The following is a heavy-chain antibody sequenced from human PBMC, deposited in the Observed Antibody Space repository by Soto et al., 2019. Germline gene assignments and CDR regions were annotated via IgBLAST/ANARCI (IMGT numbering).Heavy chain of an antibody. CDR2: IYYSGST. CDR3: AREIAAAGTWDY. Sequence: PSETLALTCTVSGGSISRYDWSWIRQPPGKGLEWIGYIYYSGSTDYNPSLKSRVTISVDTSKNQFSLKLSSVTAADTAVYYCAREIAAAGTWDYWGQGTLVTVSS. CDR1: GGSISRYD. V-gene: IGHV4-59*01. D-gene: IGHD6-13*01. J-gene: IGHJ4*02.